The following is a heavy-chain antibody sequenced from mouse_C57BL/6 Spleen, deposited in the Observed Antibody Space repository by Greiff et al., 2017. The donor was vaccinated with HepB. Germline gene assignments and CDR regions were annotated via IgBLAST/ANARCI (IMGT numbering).Heavy chain of an antibody. J-gene: IGHJ2*01. D-gene: IGHD2-1*01. CDR1: GFTFSDYG. CDR2: ISSGSSTI. CDR3: AREIYYGNSYFGY. Sequence: EVKLVESGGGLVKPGGSLKLSCAASGFTFSDYGMHWVRQAPEKGLEWVAYISSGSSTIYYADTVKGRFTISRDNAKNTLFLQMTSLRSEDTAMYYCAREIYYGNSYFGYWGQGTTLTVSS. V-gene: IGHV5-17*01.